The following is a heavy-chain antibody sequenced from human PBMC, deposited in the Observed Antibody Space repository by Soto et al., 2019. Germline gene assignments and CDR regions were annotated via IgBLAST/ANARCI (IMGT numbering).Heavy chain of an antibody. CDR1: GGTFSSYA. Sequence: ASVKVSCKASGGTFSSYAISWVRQAPGQGLEWMGGIIPIFGTANYAQKFQGRVTITADESTSTAYMELSSLRSEDTAVYYCARVGATRWGVYYFDYWGQGTLVTVSS. CDR3: ARVGATRWGVYYFDY. J-gene: IGHJ4*02. CDR2: IIPIFGTA. D-gene: IGHD1-26*01. V-gene: IGHV1-69*13.